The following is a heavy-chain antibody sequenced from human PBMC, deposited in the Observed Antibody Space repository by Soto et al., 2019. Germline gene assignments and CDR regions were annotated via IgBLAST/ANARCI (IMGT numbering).Heavy chain of an antibody. J-gene: IGHJ4*02. V-gene: IGHV1-69*01. D-gene: IGHD1-26*01. CDR3: ARDGGTHSGGIDY. CDR1: GGTFSSYS. CDR2: IIPILCTA. Sequence: QVQLVQSGAEVKKPGSSVKVSCTASGGTFSSYSINWVRQAPGQGLEWIGEIIPILCTANYAQKFQGRVTITADESTSTAYMERSSLRSEDTAVYYCARDGGTHSGGIDYRGQGTLVTVSS.